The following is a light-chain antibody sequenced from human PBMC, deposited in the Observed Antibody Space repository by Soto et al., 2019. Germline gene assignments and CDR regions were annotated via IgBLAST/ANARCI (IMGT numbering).Light chain of an antibody. CDR3: QHYYSSPPT. J-gene: IGKJ1*01. Sequence: DILMTQSPDALAVSLGERATINCKSSQSVLYSSNNKNYLAWYQQKPGQPPRLLIYWAATRETGVPDRFSGSGSGTDFTLTISSLQAGDVAVYYCQHYYSSPPTFGQGTKVEIK. CDR1: QSVLYSSNNKNY. V-gene: IGKV4-1*01. CDR2: WAA.